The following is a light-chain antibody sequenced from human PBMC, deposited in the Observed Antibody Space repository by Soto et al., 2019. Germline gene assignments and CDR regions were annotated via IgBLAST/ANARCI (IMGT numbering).Light chain of an antibody. CDR1: QSVSNNY. J-gene: IGKJ1*01. V-gene: IGKV3-20*01. Sequence: TVSTPSPCTLSLSPGERAPLSCWASQSVSNNYLAWYQQKPGQAPRLLIYGASNRATGIPDRFSGSGSGTDFTLTISRLEPEDFAVYYCQQYGSSGTFGQGAKVDIK. CDR2: GAS. CDR3: QQYGSSGT.